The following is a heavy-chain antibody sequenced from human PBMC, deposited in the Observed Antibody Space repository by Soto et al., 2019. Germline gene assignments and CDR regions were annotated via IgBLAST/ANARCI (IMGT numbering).Heavy chain of an antibody. CDR2: IYESGYT. CDR3: GRALRHTAMVYPWFDP. V-gene: IGHV4-31*03. D-gene: IGHD5-18*01. CDR1: GASVSSGAYY. J-gene: IGHJ5*02. Sequence: PSETLSLPCTASGASVSSGAYYWGWVRQRPGRGLEWIGYIYESGYTYYNTSLKSRLTISLDRSNNQFSLGLTSVTAADTAVYYCGRALRHTAMVYPWFDPRGQGTLVTVSS.